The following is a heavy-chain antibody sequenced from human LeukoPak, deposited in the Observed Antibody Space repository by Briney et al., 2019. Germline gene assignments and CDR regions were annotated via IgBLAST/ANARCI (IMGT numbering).Heavy chain of an antibody. CDR3: ARDPESITPLSSIAARPEHYFDY. CDR2: IWYGGSNK. V-gene: IGHV3-33*08. Sequence: PGGSLRLSCAASGFTFSSYGMHWVRQAPGKGLEWVAVIWYGGSNKYYADSVKGRFTISRDNAKNSLYLQMNSLRAEDTAVYYCARDPESITPLSSIAARPEHYFDYWGQGTLVTVSS. D-gene: IGHD6-6*01. CDR1: GFTFSSYG. J-gene: IGHJ4*02.